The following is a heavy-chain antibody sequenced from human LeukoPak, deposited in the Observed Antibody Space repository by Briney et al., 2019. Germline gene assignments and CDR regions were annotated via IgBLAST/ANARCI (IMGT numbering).Heavy chain of an antibody. V-gene: IGHV3-23*01. CDR3: AKPLVKGTTGTTYYFDY. D-gene: IGHD1-1*01. CDR2: ISGSGGST. CDR1: GFTFSSYA. Sequence: GGSLRLSCAASGFTFSSYAMTWVRQAPGKGLEWVSSISGSGGSTYYADSVKGRFTISRDNSKNTLYLQMNSLGAEDTAVYYCAKPLVKGTTGTTYYFDYWGQGTLVTVSS. J-gene: IGHJ4*02.